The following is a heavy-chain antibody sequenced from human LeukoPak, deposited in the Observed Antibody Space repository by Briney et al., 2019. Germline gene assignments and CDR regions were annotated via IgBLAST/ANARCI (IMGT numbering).Heavy chain of an antibody. Sequence: PGGSLRLSCAASGFTFSSYGMHWVRQAPGKGLEWVAVISYDGSNKYYADSVKGRFTISRDNSKNTLYLQMNSLRAEDTAVYYCARDLGYGDYSTDFDYWGQGTLVTVSS. J-gene: IGHJ4*02. V-gene: IGHV3-30*03. CDR1: GFTFSSYG. CDR3: ARDLGYGDYSTDFDY. D-gene: IGHD4-17*01. CDR2: ISYDGSNK.